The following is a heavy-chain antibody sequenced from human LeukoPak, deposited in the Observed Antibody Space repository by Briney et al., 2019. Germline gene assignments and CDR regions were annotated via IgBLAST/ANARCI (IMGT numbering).Heavy chain of an antibody. CDR3: ARVLWFGGIYYFDY. D-gene: IGHD3-10*01. CDR2: INQDGSVQ. CDR1: GLTSINYW. J-gene: IGHJ4*02. V-gene: IGHV3-7*04. Sequence: GGSLRLSCAVSGLTSINYWMTWVRQAPGKGLEWVANINQDGSVQNYVESVKGRFTISRENARNSLYLQMNSLRAEDTAVYYCARVLWFGGIYYFDYWGQGTLVTVSS.